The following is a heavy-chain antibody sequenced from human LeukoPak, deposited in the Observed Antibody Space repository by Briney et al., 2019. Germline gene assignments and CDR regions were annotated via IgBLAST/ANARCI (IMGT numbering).Heavy chain of an antibody. Sequence: PSETLSLTCTVSGGSISSYYWSWIRQPAGKGLEWIGRIYTSGSTNYNPSLKSRVTMSVDTSKNQFSLKLSSVTAADTAVYYCARDARIAPAQAETFPDYWGQGHLVTVSS. CDR1: GGSISSYY. CDR2: IYTSGST. CDR3: ARDARIAPAQAETFPDY. J-gene: IGHJ4*02. D-gene: IGHD6-25*01. V-gene: IGHV4-4*07.